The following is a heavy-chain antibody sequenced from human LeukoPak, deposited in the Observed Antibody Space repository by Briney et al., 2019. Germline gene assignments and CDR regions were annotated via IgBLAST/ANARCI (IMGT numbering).Heavy chain of an antibody. CDR3: AKPPEGSGYYYAITNDAFDI. CDR2: ISGSGGST. D-gene: IGHD3-22*01. Sequence: GGSLRLPCAASGFTFSSYAMSWVRQAPGKGLEWVSAISGSGGSTYYADSVKGRFTISRDNSKNTLYLQMNSLRAEDTAVYYCAKPPEGSGYYYAITNDAFDIWGQGTMVTVSS. CDR1: GFTFSSYA. V-gene: IGHV3-23*01. J-gene: IGHJ3*02.